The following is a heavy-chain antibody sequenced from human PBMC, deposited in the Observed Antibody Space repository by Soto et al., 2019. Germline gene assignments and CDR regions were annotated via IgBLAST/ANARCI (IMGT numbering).Heavy chain of an antibody. J-gene: IGHJ6*02. CDR3: ARAAGRGTAAAGPSSEYYYYYGMDV. CDR2: INPNSGGT. Sequence: ASVKVSCKASGYTFTGYYMHWVRQAPGQGLEWMGWINPNSGGTNYAQKFQGWVTMTRDTSISTAYMELSRLRSDDTAVYYCARAAGRGTAAAGPSSEYYYYYGMDVWGQGTTVTVSS. D-gene: IGHD6-13*01. CDR1: GYTFTGYY. V-gene: IGHV1-2*04.